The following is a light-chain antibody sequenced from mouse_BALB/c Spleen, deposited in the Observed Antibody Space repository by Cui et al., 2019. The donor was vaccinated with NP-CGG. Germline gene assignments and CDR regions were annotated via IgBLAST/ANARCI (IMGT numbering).Light chain of an antibody. CDR1: TGVVTTINY. J-gene: IGLJ1*01. CDR2: GTN. Sequence: QAVVTHESAPTTSPGETVTLTCRSSTGVVTTINYANWVQEKPDHLFTGLIGGTNNRAPGVPARFSGSLIGDKAALTITGAQTEDEAIYFCALWYSNHWVFGGGTKLTVL. CDR3: ALWYSNHWV. V-gene: IGLV1*01.